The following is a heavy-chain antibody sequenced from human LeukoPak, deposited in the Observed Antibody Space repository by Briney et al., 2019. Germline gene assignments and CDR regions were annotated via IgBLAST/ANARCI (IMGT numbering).Heavy chain of an antibody. CDR3: ARDLYGSGSY. Sequence: PGGSLRLSCAASGFTLSSYTMNWVRQAPGKGLEWVSSITSPSSYIYYADSVRGRFTISRDNAKNSLYLQINSLRAEDTAIYYCARDLYGSGSYWGQGTLVTVSS. J-gene: IGHJ4*02. V-gene: IGHV3-21*01. D-gene: IGHD3-10*01. CDR1: GFTLSSYT. CDR2: ITSPSSYI.